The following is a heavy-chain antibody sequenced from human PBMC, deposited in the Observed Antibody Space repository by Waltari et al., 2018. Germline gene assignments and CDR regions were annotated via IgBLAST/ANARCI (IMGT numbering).Heavy chain of an antibody. Sequence: EVQLVESGGGLEQPGRSLRLSCAASGFTFDDYALHWVRQAPGGGLEWVSGIRWDSGYTHYEDSVKGRFTISRDHAKNSLFLQMNSLRVEDTALYYCARDRGRDQGWFDAWGQGILVTVSS. CDR3: ARDRGRDQGWFDA. D-gene: IGHD2-15*01. CDR2: IRWDSGYT. CDR1: GFTFDDYA. J-gene: IGHJ5*02. V-gene: IGHV3-9*01.